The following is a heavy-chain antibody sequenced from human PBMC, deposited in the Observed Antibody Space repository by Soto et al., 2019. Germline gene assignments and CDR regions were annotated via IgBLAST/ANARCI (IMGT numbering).Heavy chain of an antibody. CDR3: ARRYCSRADCYSDS. D-gene: IGHD2-2*01. CDR1: GYTFFSLW. J-gene: IGHJ4*02. V-gene: IGHV5-10-1*01. CDR2: IDPGDSSA. Sequence: PGESLKISCHGSGYTFFSLWIVWVRQVPGKGLEWVGRIDPGDSSATYSPTFQGHVTISADRSTRSAYLQWRSLRASDTAIYFCARRYCSRADCYSDSWGQGSLVTVSS.